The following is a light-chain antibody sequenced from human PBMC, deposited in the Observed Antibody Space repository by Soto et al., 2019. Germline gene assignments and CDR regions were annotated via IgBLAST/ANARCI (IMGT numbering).Light chain of an antibody. CDR1: QSVSSY. V-gene: IGKV3-11*01. CDR2: DAS. J-gene: IGKJ5*01. CDR3: QKRSKWPFT. Sequence: EIVLTQSPATLSLSPGERATLSCRASQSVSSYLAWYQQKPGQAPMLLIYDASNRATGIPARFSGSGSGTDCTLTNSSLEPEDFADYYCQKRSKWPFTVGQGTRLEIK.